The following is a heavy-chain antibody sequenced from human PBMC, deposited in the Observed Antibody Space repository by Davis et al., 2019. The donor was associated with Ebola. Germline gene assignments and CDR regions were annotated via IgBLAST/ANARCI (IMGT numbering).Heavy chain of an antibody. D-gene: IGHD2-21*01. CDR1: GYTFTRHY. V-gene: IGHV1-46*01. Sequence: ASVTVSCRASGYTFTRHYMHWVRQAPGQGLEWMGIINPSGGSTSYAQKFQGRVTMTRDTSTSTVYMELSSLRSEDTAVYYCARDDCGRGHSRQCYYGMDVWGQGTTVTVSS. J-gene: IGHJ6*02. CDR3: ARDDCGRGHSRQCYYGMDV. CDR2: INPSGGST.